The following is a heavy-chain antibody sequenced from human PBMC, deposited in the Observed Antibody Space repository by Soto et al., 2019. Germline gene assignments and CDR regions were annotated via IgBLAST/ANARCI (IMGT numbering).Heavy chain of an antibody. V-gene: IGHV1-2*02. CDR2: INPNSGGT. J-gene: IGHJ6*02. CDR3: ARRQTGSYYYYGMDV. Sequence: GASVKVSCKASGYTFTGYYMHWVRQAPGQGLEWMGWINPNSGGTNYAQKFQGRVTMTRDTSISTAYMELSRLRSDDTAVYYCARRQTGSYYYYGMDVWGQGTTVTVSS. CDR1: GYTFTGYY.